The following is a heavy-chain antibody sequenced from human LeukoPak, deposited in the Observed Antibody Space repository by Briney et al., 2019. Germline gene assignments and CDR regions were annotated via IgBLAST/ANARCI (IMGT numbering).Heavy chain of an antibody. Sequence: TSETLSLTCTVPGGSISSSNYYWGWIRQPPGKGLEWIGSIYYSGSTYYNPSLKSRVTISVDTSKNQFSLKLTSVTAADTAVYYCARHRGYYGSASKVDCWGQGTLVTVSS. D-gene: IGHD3-10*01. CDR2: IYYSGST. J-gene: IGHJ4*02. CDR3: ARHRGYYGSASKVDC. V-gene: IGHV4-39*01. CDR1: GGSISSSNYY.